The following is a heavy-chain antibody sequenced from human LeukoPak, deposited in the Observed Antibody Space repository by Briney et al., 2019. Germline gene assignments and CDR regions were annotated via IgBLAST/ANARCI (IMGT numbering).Heavy chain of an antibody. Sequence: SETLSLTCTVSGGSISAFYWGWIRQPAGKGLEWIGRIHTNGNTNYNPSLQSRVTMSVDTSKNQFSLKVSSVTAADTAVYYCARDPSRHNYYALDVWGAGTTVTVSS. CDR3: ARDPSRHNYYALDV. J-gene: IGHJ6*04. V-gene: IGHV4-4*07. CDR1: GGSISAFY. CDR2: IHTNGNT.